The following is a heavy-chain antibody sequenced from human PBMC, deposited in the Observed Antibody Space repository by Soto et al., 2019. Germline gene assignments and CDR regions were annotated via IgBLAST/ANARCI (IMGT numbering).Heavy chain of an antibody. J-gene: IGHJ6*02. Sequence: EVQLVESGGGLVQPGGSLRISCAASGIPVSSNYMTWVRQAPGKGLEWVSVLHSGGDTYYANSVKGRFTISRHDSTNTLFLQMNSLTPEDTAVYYCARDGPYYYASRMDVWGPGTTVTVSS. CDR3: ARDGPYYYASRMDV. CDR2: LHSGGDT. D-gene: IGHD3-10*01. CDR1: GIPVSSNY. V-gene: IGHV3-53*04.